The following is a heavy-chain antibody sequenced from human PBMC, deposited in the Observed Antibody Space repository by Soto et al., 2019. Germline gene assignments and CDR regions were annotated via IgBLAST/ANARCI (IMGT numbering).Heavy chain of an antibody. D-gene: IGHD2-21*02. Sequence: GGSLRLSCAASGFTFSSYSIHWVRQAPGKGLEWVAVISYDGSNKYYAASVKGRFTISRDNSKNTLYLQMNSLRAEDTAVYYCARGRQIVVVTAIHYWGQGTLVTVSS. V-gene: IGHV3-30-3*01. CDR2: ISYDGSNK. CDR3: ARGRQIVVVTAIHY. J-gene: IGHJ4*02. CDR1: GFTFSSYS.